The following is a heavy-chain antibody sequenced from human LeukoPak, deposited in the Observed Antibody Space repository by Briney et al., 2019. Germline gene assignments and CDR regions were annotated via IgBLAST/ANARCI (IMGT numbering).Heavy chain of an antibody. D-gene: IGHD3-10*01. CDR1: GFTFSSYA. J-gene: IGHJ3*01. CDR3: AKDDFHSTYYYGSGSYYND. CDR2: ISGSGGST. V-gene: IGHV3-23*01. Sequence: PGGSLRLSCAASGFTFSSYAMSWVRQAPGKGLEWVSAISGSGGSTYYADSVKGRFTISRDNSKNTLYLQMNSLRAEDTAVYYRAKDDFHSTYYYGSGSYYNDWGQGTMVTVSS.